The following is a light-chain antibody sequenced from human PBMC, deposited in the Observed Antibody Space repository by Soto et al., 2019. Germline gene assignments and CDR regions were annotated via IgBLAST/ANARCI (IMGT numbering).Light chain of an antibody. CDR1: QDISNY. V-gene: IGKV1-33*01. J-gene: IGKJ3*01. CDR2: DAS. CDR3: QKYDSLPLT. Sequence: DIQMTQSPSSLSASVGDRVTISCQASQDISNYLNWYQHKEGKAPKLLIYDASNLETGVPPRFSGSGSGTDFTLTISSLQPEDIATYYCQKYDSLPLTFGPGTKVDIK.